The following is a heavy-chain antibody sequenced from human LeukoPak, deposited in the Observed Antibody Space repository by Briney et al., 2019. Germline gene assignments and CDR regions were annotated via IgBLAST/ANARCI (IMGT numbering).Heavy chain of an antibody. CDR3: ARNYTSGGIDY. D-gene: IGHD6-19*01. Sequence: GASVKVSCKTSGYTFTSFGLSWVRQAPGQGLEWMGWISTHTGYTIYAQKLQGRVTMTTDTSTSTAYMELRSLRSDDTAVYYCARNYTSGGIDYWGQGTLVIVSS. CDR1: GYTFTSFG. J-gene: IGHJ4*02. CDR2: ISTHTGYT. V-gene: IGHV1-18*01.